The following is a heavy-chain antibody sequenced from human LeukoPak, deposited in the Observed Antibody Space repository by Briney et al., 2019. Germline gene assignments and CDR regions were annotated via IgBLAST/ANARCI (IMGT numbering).Heavy chain of an antibody. Sequence: SETLSLTCAVSGGSISTYYWSWIRQPPGKGLEWIGYIYYSGSTNYNPSLKSRVTISLDTSKNQFSLRLSSVTAADTAVYYCARGMSIAAAGNYWYFDLWGRGTLVTVSS. J-gene: IGHJ2*01. V-gene: IGHV4-59*01. CDR1: GGSISTYY. CDR3: ARGMSIAAAGNYWYFDL. CDR2: IYYSGST. D-gene: IGHD6-13*01.